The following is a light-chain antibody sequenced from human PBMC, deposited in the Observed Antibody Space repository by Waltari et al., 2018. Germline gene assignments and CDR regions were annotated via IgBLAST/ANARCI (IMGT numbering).Light chain of an antibody. CDR1: PSVSSN. CDR3: QQYQHWLPIP. Sequence: ERVMTQSPAILSVSPGDRATLSCRASPSVSSNLAWYEQKPGQAPRLLLYGASTRATVIPAMFIGSGSGTEFTLTFSSLQSEDSAVYYCQQYQHWLPIPFGQGTRLEIK. V-gene: IGKV3-15*01. CDR2: GAS. J-gene: IGKJ5*01.